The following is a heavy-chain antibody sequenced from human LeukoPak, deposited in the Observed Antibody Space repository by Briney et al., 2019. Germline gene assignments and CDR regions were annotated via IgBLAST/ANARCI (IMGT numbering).Heavy chain of an antibody. CDR1: GFTFSSYS. Sequence: PGGSLRLSCAASGFTFSSYSMNWVRQAPGKGLEWVSSISSSSSYIYYADSVKGRFTISRDYAKNSLYLQMNSLRAEDTAVYYCARDQTIAAAGWGLDYWGQGTLVTVSS. CDR3: ARDQTIAAAGWGLDY. V-gene: IGHV3-21*01. J-gene: IGHJ4*02. CDR2: ISSSSSYI. D-gene: IGHD6-13*01.